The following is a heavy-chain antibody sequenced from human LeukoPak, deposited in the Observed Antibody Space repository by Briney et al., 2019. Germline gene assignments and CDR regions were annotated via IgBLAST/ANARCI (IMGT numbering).Heavy chain of an antibody. CDR3: ANPRCSSTSCYPGVFDY. D-gene: IGHD2-2*01. V-gene: IGHV1-69*04. J-gene: IGHJ4*02. CDR1: GGTFSSYA. CDR2: IIPILGIA. Sequence: ASVTVSFTASGGTFSSYAISWVRQAPGQGLEWMGRIIPILGIANYAQKFQGRVTITADKSTSTAYMELSSLRSEDTAVYYCANPRCSSTSCYPGVFDYWGQGTLVTVSS.